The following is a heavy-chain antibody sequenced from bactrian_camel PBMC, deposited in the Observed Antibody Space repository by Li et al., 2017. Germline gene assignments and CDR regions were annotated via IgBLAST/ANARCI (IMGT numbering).Heavy chain of an antibody. CDR3: ACGSGACPR. J-gene: IGHJ4*01. Sequence: HVQLVESGGGLVQPGESLSLSCIGSGFTFNTNHMSWVRQAPGKGLEWVSRILNDGSEAYYTNSVKGRFAISRDNSKNTVFLQMTNLKAEDAALYYCACGSGACPRWGQGTQVTVS. V-gene: IGHV3S7*01. CDR2: ILNDGSEA. D-gene: IGHD8*01. CDR1: GFTFNTNH.